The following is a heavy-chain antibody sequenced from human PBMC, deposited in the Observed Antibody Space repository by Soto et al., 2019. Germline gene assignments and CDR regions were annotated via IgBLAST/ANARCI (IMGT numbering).Heavy chain of an antibody. J-gene: IGHJ6*02. V-gene: IGHV4-34*01. Sequence: PSETLSLTCAVYGGSFSGYYWSWIRQPPGKGLEWIGEIDHSGSTNYNPSLKSRVTISVDTSKTQFSLKLSSVTAADTAVYYCARAFLGATTSRYYYYYGMDVWGQGTTVTVSS. D-gene: IGHD1-26*01. CDR2: IDHSGST. CDR1: GGSFSGYY. CDR3: ARAFLGATTSRYYYYYGMDV.